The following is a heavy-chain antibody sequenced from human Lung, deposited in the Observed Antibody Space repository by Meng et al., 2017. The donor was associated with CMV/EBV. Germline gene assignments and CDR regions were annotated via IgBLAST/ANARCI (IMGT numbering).Heavy chain of an antibody. V-gene: IGHV3-74*01. D-gene: IGHD3-10*01. CDR1: GINFNTYW. J-gene: IGHJ3*02. Sequence: GEFXKISCAVSGINFNTYWMHWVRQVPGKGLVWLSRIYSDGISTRYADSVKGRFTISRDNTKNTLYLQMNGLRAEDTAVYYCAGETGRGAFDIWGQGTMVTVSS. CDR2: IYSDGIST. CDR3: AGETGRGAFDI.